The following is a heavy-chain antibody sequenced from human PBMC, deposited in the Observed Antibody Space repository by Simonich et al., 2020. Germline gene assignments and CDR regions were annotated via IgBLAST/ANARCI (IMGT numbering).Heavy chain of an antibody. CDR2: FGGSGGST. CDR3: AKRSGVSITGTFDY. Sequence: EVQLLESGGGLVQPGGSLRLSCAASGFTFSSYAMSWVRQAPGKGRGWGSVFGGSGGSTSYADSVKGRFTISRDNSKNTLYLQMNSLRAEDTAVYYCAKRSGVSITGTFDYWGQGTLVTVSS. D-gene: IGHD1-7*01. J-gene: IGHJ4*02. CDR1: GFTFSSYA. V-gene: IGHV3-23*01.